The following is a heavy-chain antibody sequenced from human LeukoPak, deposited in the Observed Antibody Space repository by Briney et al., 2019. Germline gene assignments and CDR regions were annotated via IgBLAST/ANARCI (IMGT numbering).Heavy chain of an antibody. CDR3: SVMHRYYDGSGYWVQ. J-gene: IGHJ4*02. CDR2: ISPNGGST. CDR1: GFTFSSYA. V-gene: IGHV3-23*01. D-gene: IGHD3-22*01. Sequence: GGSLRLSCEASGFTFSSYAMSWVRQAPGKGLEWVSGISPNGGSTSYADSVKGRLTISRENLRNMLHMEINILKRQEEALFYCSVMHRYYDGSGYWVQWGQGTLVTVSS.